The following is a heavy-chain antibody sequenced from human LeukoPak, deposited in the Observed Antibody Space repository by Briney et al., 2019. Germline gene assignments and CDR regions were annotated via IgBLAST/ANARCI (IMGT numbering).Heavy chain of an antibody. J-gene: IGHJ5*02. CDR1: GGSFSGYY. Sequence: SETLSLTCAVYGGSFSGYYWSWIRQPPGKGLEWIGEINHSGSTNYNASLKSRVTISVDTSKNQFTLRLSSVTAADTAVYYCAPRGDIEHSYGYGKWFDPWGQGTRVTVSS. D-gene: IGHD5-18*01. CDR3: APRGDIEHSYGYGKWFDP. CDR2: INHSGST. V-gene: IGHV4-34*01.